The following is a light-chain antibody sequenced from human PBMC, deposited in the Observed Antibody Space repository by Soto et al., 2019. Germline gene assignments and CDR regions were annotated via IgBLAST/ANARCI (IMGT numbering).Light chain of an antibody. CDR1: QSVDID. J-gene: IGKJ1*01. V-gene: IGKV3D-15*01. CDR3: QQYRGWPRT. Sequence: EIVLTQSPGTLSVSPGERVTLSCRASQSVDIDLAWYQQKPGQAPRLLIYGASTRATDMPGRFRGSGAGAEFTLTISSLQPEDSAVYYCQQYRGWPRTFGQGTKVEIK. CDR2: GAS.